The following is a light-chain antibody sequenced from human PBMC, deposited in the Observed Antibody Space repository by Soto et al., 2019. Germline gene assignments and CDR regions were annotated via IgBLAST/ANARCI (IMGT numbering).Light chain of an antibody. CDR1: HNIGSNY. CDR3: QQYGSSPTWT. Sequence: EIVLTQSPGPLSLSTGEQAPLSCRTSHNIGSNYLAWYHQKPGQAPRLLISGASSRATGIPDRFSGGGSGTDFTLTISRLEPEDFAVYYCQQYGSSPTWTFGQGTKVDIK. J-gene: IGKJ1*01. CDR2: GAS. V-gene: IGKV3-20*01.